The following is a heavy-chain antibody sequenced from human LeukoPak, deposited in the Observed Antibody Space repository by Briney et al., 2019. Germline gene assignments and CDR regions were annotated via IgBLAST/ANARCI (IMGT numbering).Heavy chain of an antibody. CDR3: ARMVDAFDI. V-gene: IGHV4-34*01. D-gene: IGHD2-8*01. CDR2: INHSGST. Sequence: KPSETLSLTCAVYGGSFSGYYWSWIRQPPGKGLEWIGEINHSGSTNYNPSLKSRVTISVDTSKNQFSLKLSSVTAADTAVYYCARMVDAFDIWGQGTMVTVSS. J-gene: IGHJ3*02. CDR1: GGSFSGYY.